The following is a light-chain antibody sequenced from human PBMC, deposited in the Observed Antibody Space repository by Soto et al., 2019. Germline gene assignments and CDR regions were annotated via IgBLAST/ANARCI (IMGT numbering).Light chain of an antibody. Sequence: EIVLTQSPGTLSLSPGERATLSCRASQSVSSSYLAWYQQKPGQAPRLLIYGASSRATGIPDRFSGSGSGTYFTLTINRLAPEDFAVYYCQQYGSSGYTFGQGTKLEIK. CDR3: QQYGSSGYT. CDR2: GAS. V-gene: IGKV3-20*01. J-gene: IGKJ2*01. CDR1: QSVSSSY.